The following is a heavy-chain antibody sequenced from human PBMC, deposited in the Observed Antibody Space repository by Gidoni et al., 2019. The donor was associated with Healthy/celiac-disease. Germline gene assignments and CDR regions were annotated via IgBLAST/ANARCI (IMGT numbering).Heavy chain of an antibody. J-gene: IGHJ4*02. D-gene: IGHD4-17*01. V-gene: IGHV3-48*04. Sequence: EVQLVESGGGLVQPGGSLSLSCAAYGFTFSRYSMNWVRQAPGKGRAWVSYISSSSSTIYDADSVKGRFTISRDNDKNSLYLQMNSLRAEDTAVYYCARCGDDECDYFDYWGQGTLVTVSS. CDR2: ISSSSSTI. CDR3: ARCGDDECDYFDY. CDR1: GFTFSRYS.